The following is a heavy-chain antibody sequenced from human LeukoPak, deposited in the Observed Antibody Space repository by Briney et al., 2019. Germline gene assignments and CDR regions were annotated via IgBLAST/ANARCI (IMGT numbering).Heavy chain of an antibody. Sequence: PSETLSLTCTVSGGSISSNSHYWGWIRQSPGKGLEWIGSAYYSGSPYYDPSLKSRVTISVDTSKNQFSLKLSSVTAADTAVYYCASHSAEYDILTGYHSYNSFDPWGQGILVTVSS. V-gene: IGHV4-39*01. CDR3: ASHSAEYDILTGYHSYNSFDP. CDR2: AYYSGSP. D-gene: IGHD3-9*01. CDR1: GGSISSNSHY. J-gene: IGHJ5*02.